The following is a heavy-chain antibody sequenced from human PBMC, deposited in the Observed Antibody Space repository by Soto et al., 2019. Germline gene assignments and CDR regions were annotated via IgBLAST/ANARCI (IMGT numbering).Heavy chain of an antibody. CDR2: ISAYNGNT. J-gene: IGHJ4*02. V-gene: IGHV1-18*01. D-gene: IGHD6-13*01. CDR3: ASDAAAGLNDY. Sequence: ASVKVSCKASGYTFTSYGISWVRQAPGQGLEWMGWISAYNGNTKYVQKFQGRVTMTTDTSTSTAYMELRSLRSDDTAVYYCASDAAAGLNDYWAQGTLVTVSS. CDR1: GYTFTSYG.